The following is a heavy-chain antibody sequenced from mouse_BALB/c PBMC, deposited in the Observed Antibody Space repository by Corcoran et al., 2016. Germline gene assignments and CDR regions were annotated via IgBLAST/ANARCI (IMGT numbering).Heavy chain of an antibody. CDR2: ISCYNGAT. CDR1: GYSFTGYY. D-gene: IGHD2-3*01. CDR3: ARENYDGYYAFAY. J-gene: IGHJ3*01. V-gene: IGHV1S34*01. Sequence: LVKTGASVKISCKASGYSFTGYYMHWVKQSHGKSLEWIGYISCYNGATSYNQKFKGKATFTVDTSSSTAYMQFNSLTSEDSAVYYCARENYDGYYAFAYWGQGTLVTVSA.